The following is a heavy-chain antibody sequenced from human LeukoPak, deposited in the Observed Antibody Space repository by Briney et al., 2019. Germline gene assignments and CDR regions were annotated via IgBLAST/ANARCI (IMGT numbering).Heavy chain of an antibody. CDR3: ARVAGGGSYGIFDY. Sequence: GGPLRLSCEASGFRCSSYCMSWVRQAPGKGLQWAANIKEDGGEKDYVDPVKGRFTISRDNHKNTRYLQVQRLRPGDTAVYYCARVAGGGSYGIFDYWGQGTLVTVSS. V-gene: IGHV3-7*02. CDR2: IKEDGGEK. J-gene: IGHJ4*02. D-gene: IGHD3-16*01. CDR1: GFRCSSYC.